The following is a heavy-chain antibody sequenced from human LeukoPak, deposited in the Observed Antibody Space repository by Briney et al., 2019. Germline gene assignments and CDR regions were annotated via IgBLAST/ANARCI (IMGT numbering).Heavy chain of an antibody. CDR3: ARGAPDIVVVPAAPDTDYYYYGMDV. D-gene: IGHD2-2*01. CDR1: GGSFSGYY. CDR2: INHSGST. J-gene: IGHJ6*02. Sequence: PSETLSLTCAVYGGSFSGYYWSWIRQPPGKGPEWIGEINHSGSTNYNPSLKSRVTISVDTSKNQFSLKLSSVTAADTAVYYCARGAPDIVVVPAAPDTDYYYYGMDVWGQGTTVTVSS. V-gene: IGHV4-34*01.